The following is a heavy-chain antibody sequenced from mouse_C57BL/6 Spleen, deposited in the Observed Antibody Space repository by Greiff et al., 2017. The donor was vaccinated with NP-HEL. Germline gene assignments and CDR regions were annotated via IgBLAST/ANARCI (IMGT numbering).Heavy chain of an antibody. CDR3: ATGSSHWYFDV. CDR1: GFNIKDYY. D-gene: IGHD1-1*01. Sequence: EVQLQQSGAELVKPGASVTLSCTASGFNIKDYYMHWVKQRPEQGLEWIGRIDPEDGETKYAPKFPGKATITADTSSNPAYLQLSSLTSEDTAVYYCATGSSHWYFDVWGTGTTVTVSS. CDR2: IDPEDGET. V-gene: IGHV14-2*01. J-gene: IGHJ1*03.